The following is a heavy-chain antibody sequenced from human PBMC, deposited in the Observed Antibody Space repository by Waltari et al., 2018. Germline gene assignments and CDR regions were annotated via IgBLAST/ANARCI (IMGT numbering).Heavy chain of an antibody. Sequence: EVQLVESGGGLVQPGGSLRLSCAASGFTVSSNYMSWVRQAPGKGLDWVSVIYSGGSTYYADSVKGRFTISRDNSKNTLYLQMNSLRAEDTAVYYCAREGGFGSSSSWLYYYYYGMDVWGQGTTVTVSS. J-gene: IGHJ6*02. CDR3: AREGGFGSSSSWLYYYYYGMDV. V-gene: IGHV3-66*02. CDR2: IYSGGST. D-gene: IGHD6-6*01. CDR1: GFTVSSNY.